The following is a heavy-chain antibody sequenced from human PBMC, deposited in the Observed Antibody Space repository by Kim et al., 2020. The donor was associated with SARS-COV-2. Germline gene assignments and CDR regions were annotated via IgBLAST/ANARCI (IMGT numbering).Heavy chain of an antibody. CDR3: ASRPLRVRGARADWFDP. J-gene: IGHJ5*02. V-gene: IGHV4-39*01. Sequence: SETLSLTCTVSGGSISSSSYYWGWIRQPPGKGLEWIGSIYYSGSTYYNPSLKSRVTISVDTSKNQFSLKLSSVTAADTAVYYCASRPLRVRGARADWFDPWGQGTLVTVSS. CDR2: IYYSGST. CDR1: GGSISSSSYY. D-gene: IGHD3-10*01.